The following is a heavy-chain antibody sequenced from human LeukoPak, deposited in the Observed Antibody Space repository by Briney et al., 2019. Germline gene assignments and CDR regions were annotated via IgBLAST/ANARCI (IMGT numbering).Heavy chain of an antibody. CDR3: AVGAAAGRGWFDP. CDR2: IWYDGSNK. J-gene: IGHJ5*02. V-gene: IGHV3-33*01. CDR1: GFTFSNYG. D-gene: IGHD6-13*01. Sequence: GGSLRLSCAASGFTFSNYGMHWVRQAPGKGLEWVAVIWYDGSNKYYADSVKGRFTISRDNSKNTLYLQMNSLRAEDTAVYYCAVGAAAGRGWFDPWGQGTLVTVSS.